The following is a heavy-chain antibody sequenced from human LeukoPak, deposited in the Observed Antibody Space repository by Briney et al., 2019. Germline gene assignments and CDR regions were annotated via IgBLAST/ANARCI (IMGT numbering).Heavy chain of an antibody. D-gene: IGHD6-13*01. V-gene: IGHV3-53*05. CDR3: ARPDSAAAASSRFDP. J-gene: IGHJ5*02. Sequence: GGSLRLSCAASGFTLSTNYMSWVRQAPGKGLDWVSLIYSDGTTYYSESVTGRYTISRDNSKNTRYLPLNSLGAEDTAVYYCARPDSAAAASSRFDPWGQGTLVTVSS. CDR2: IYSDGTT. CDR1: GFTLSTNY.